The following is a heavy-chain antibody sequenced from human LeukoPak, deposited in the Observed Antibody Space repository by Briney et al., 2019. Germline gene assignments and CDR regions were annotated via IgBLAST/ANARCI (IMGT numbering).Heavy chain of an antibody. Sequence: GGSLRLSCAASGFTFSSYSMSWVRQAPGKGLEWVSSISSSSYIYYADSVKGRFTISRDNAKNSLYLQMNSLRAEDTAVYYCAREQAGYYYYYMDVWGKGTTVTVSS. CDR2: ISSSSYI. CDR3: AREQAGYYYYYMDV. V-gene: IGHV3-21*01. D-gene: IGHD3-10*01. CDR1: GFTFSSYS. J-gene: IGHJ6*03.